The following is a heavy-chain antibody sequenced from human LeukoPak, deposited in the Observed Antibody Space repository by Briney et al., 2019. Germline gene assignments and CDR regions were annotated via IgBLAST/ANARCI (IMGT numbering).Heavy chain of an antibody. V-gene: IGHV1-18*01. D-gene: IGHD5-18*01. Sequence: ASVKVSCKASGYTFTSYGISWVRQAPGQGLEWMGWISAYNGNTNYVQKLQGRVTMTTDTSTSTAYMELRSLRSDDTAVYYCASWGYSYGYEGWFDPWGQGTLVTVSS. J-gene: IGHJ5*02. CDR2: ISAYNGNT. CDR1: GYTFTSYG. CDR3: ASWGYSYGYEGWFDP.